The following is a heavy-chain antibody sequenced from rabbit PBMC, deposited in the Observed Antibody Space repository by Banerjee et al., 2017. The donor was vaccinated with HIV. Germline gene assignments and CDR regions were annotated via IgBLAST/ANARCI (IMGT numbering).Heavy chain of an antibody. V-gene: IGHV1S45*01. CDR1: GFSFSSSYW. CDR3: ARWGGYYFNL. J-gene: IGHJ4*01. D-gene: IGHD3-1*01. CDR2: IYAGSSGST. Sequence: QEQLEESGGDLVKPEGSLTLTCTASGFSFSSSYWICWVRQAPGKGLEWIACIYAGSSGSTYYASWAKGRFTISKTSSTTVTLQMTSLTAADTATYFCARWGGYYFNLWGPGTLVTVS.